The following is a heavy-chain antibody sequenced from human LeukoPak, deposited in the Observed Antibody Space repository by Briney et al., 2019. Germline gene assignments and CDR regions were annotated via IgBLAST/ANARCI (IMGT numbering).Heavy chain of an antibody. CDR2: ISAYNGNT. V-gene: IGHV1-18*01. Sequence: GASVKVSCKASGYTFTSYGISWVRQAPGQGLEWMGWISAYNGNTNYAQKLQGRVTMTTDTSTGTAYMELRSLRSDDTAVYYCARFGGPTIRRGYSYGYKYYFDYWGQGTLVTVSS. CDR3: ARFGGPTIRRGYSYGYKYYFDY. J-gene: IGHJ4*02. CDR1: GYTFTSYG. D-gene: IGHD5-18*01.